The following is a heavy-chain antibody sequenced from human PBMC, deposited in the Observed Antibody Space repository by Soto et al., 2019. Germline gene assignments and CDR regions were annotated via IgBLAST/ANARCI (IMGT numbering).Heavy chain of an antibody. V-gene: IGHV3-74*01. J-gene: IGHJ6*03. D-gene: IGHD6-6*01. CDR1: GFTFSNYW. Sequence: EVQLVQSGGGLVQPGGSLRLSCTASGFTFSNYWVHWVRQAPGKGLVWVSRVNRDGSSTAYADSVKGRFTISRDNANNTLYLQMNSLSAEDTAVYYCARVSGQLEGYYYMDVWGKGATVTVSS. CDR3: ARVSGQLEGYYYMDV. CDR2: VNRDGSST.